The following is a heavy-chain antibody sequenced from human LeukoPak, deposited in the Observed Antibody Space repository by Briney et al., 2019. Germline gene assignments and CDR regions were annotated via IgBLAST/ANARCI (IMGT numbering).Heavy chain of an antibody. D-gene: IGHD6-13*01. V-gene: IGHV3-23*01. CDR1: GFTFSSYA. Sequence: GGSLRLSCAASGFTFSSYAMSWVRQAPGKGLEWVSSISGSGSSTYYADSVKGRFTISRDNSKNTLYLQMNSPRAEDTAVFYCARELKIAAAGTVAFDIWGQGTMVTVSS. CDR3: ARELKIAAAGTVAFDI. CDR2: ISGSGSST. J-gene: IGHJ3*02.